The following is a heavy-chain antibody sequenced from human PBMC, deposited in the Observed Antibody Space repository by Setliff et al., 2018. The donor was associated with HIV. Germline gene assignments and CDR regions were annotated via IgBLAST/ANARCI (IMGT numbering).Heavy chain of an antibody. J-gene: IGHJ4*02. CDR2: FDPEDGET. D-gene: IGHD3-10*01. CDR1: GYTLAELS. CDR3: ATFYNSGSLTSFDY. V-gene: IGHV1-24*01. Sequence: ASVKVSCKVSGYTLAELSMHWVRQAPGKGLEWMGGFDPEDGETIYAQKFQGRVSMTEEKSTDTAYMELSSLRSDDTAVHYCATFYNSGSLTSFDYWGQGTLVTVSS.